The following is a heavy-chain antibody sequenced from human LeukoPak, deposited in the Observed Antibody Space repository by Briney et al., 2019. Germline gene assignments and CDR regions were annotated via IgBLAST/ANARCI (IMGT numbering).Heavy chain of an antibody. J-gene: IGHJ4*02. Sequence: SETLSLTCTVSGGSISSGGYYWSWIRQHPGKGLERIGYIYYSGSTYYNPSLKSRVTISVDTSKNQFSLKLSSVTAADTAVYYCARDSSSSWYFDYWGQGTLVTVSS. CDR1: GGSISSGGYY. CDR3: ARDSSSSWYFDY. V-gene: IGHV4-31*03. CDR2: IYYSGST. D-gene: IGHD6-13*01.